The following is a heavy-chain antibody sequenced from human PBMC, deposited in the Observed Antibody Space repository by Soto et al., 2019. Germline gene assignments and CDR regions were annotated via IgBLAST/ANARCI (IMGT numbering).Heavy chain of an antibody. Sequence: ASVKVSCKASGGTFSSYAISWVRQAPGQGLEWMGGIIPIFGTANYAQKFQGRVTMTTDTSTSTAYMELRSLRSDDTAVYYCARSNYYDSSGSGRRRSRPYYYRMDVWFQGTTVTVSS. V-gene: IGHV1-69*05. CDR2: IIPIFGTA. D-gene: IGHD3-22*01. J-gene: IGHJ6*02. CDR3: ARSNYYDSSGSGRRRSRPYYYRMDV. CDR1: GGTFSSYA.